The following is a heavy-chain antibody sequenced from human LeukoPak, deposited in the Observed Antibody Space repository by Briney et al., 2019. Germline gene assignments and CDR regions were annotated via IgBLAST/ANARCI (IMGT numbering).Heavy chain of an antibody. V-gene: IGHV6-1*01. Sequence: SQTLSLTCVISGDSVSSNSAAWNWIRQSPSRGLEWLGRTYYRSKWYYHYAVSMKSRITVNPDASKNQFSLQLNSVTPEDTAVYYCARTRDLGPDYWGQGTLVTVSS. D-gene: IGHD1-26*01. CDR1: GDSVSSNSAA. CDR2: TYYRSKWYY. J-gene: IGHJ4*02. CDR3: ARTRDLGPDY.